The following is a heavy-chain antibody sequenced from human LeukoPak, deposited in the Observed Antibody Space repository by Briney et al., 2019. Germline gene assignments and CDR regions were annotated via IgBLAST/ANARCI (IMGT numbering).Heavy chain of an antibody. CDR1: GYTFTGYY. Sequence: ASVKVPCKASGYTFTGYYMHWVGQAPGQGLEWMGWINPNSGGTNYAQKLQGRVTMTRDTSISTAYMELSRLSSDDTAVYYCASKFSGMGTGQRPFDYWGQGTLVTVSS. CDR2: INPNSGGT. V-gene: IGHV1-2*02. CDR3: ASKFSGMGTGQRPFDY. D-gene: IGHD1-26*01. J-gene: IGHJ4*02.